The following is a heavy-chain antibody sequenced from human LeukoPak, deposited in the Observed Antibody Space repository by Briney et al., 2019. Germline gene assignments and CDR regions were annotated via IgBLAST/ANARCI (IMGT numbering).Heavy chain of an antibody. Sequence: GGSLRLSCAASGFTFSSYSMHWVRQAPGKGLGWVAVISYDGSNKYYADSVKGRFTISRDNSKNTLYLQMNSLRAEDTAVYYCAKGAADYDFWSGYLMDVWGQGTTVTVSS. J-gene: IGHJ6*02. CDR1: GFTFSSYS. CDR3: AKGAADYDFWSGYLMDV. V-gene: IGHV3-30*18. D-gene: IGHD3-3*01. CDR2: ISYDGSNK.